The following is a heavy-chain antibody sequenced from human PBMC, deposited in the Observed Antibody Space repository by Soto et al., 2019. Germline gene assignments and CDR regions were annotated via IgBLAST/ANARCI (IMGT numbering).Heavy chain of an antibody. CDR3: ARAERALDI. CDR2: IYYSGST. CDR1: GFSVSSGSYY. J-gene: IGHJ3*02. V-gene: IGHV4-61*01. Sequence: XETLSLTCTVAGFSVSSGSYYWSWIRQPPGKGLEWIGYIYYSGSTNYNPSLKSRVTISVDTSKNQFSLKLSSVTAADTAVYYCARAERALDIWGQGTMVTVSS.